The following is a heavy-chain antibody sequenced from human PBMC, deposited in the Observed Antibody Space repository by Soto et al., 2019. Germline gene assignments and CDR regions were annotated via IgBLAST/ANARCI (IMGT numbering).Heavy chain of an antibody. Sequence: ASVKVSCKASGYTFTSYDINWVRQATGQGLEWMGWMNPNSGNTGYAQKFQGRVTMTRNTSISTAYMELSSLRSEDTAVYYCARVSRGKLVAPAANPKPHDRLSNYGMDVWGQGTTVTVSS. V-gene: IGHV1-8*01. CDR2: MNPNSGNT. J-gene: IGHJ6*02. CDR3: ARVSRGKLVAPAANPKPHDRLSNYGMDV. CDR1: GYTFTSYD. D-gene: IGHD2-2*01.